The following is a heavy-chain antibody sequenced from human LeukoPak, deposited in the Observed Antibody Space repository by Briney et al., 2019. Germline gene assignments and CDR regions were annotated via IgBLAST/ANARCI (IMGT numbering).Heavy chain of an antibody. CDR1: GFTFSSYS. Sequence: GGSLRLSCAVSGFTFSSYSMNWVRQAPGKGLEWVSSISSSGTYMFYADSVKGRCTISRDNAKNSLYLLINSLRADDTAVYYCARVDYADYAPNFDYWGQGTLVTVSS. V-gene: IGHV3-21*01. J-gene: IGHJ4*02. CDR2: ISSSGTYM. CDR3: ARVDYADYAPNFDY. D-gene: IGHD4-17*01.